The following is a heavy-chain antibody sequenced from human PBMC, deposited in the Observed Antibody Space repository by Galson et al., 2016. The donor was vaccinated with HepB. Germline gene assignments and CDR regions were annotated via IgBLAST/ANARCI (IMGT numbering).Heavy chain of an antibody. CDR1: GGIFSSYA. CDR2: IIPSFVTP. V-gene: IGHV1-69*13. CDR3: ARDLGYSDDLGDS. J-gene: IGHJ4*02. D-gene: IGHD5-12*01. Sequence: SVKVSCKASGGIFSSYAISWVRQAPGQGLEWMGGIIPSFVTPTYAQKFQGRVTITADASTSTVSMELSSLKSEDTAVYYCARDLGYSDDLGDSWGQGTLVTVSS.